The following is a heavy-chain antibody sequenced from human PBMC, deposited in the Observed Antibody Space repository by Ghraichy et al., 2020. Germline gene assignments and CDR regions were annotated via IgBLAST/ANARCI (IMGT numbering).Heavy chain of an antibody. CDR2: INHSGST. Sequence: SETLSLTCAVYGGSFSGYYWSWIRQPPGKGLEWIGEINHSGSTNYNPSLKSRVTISVDTSKNQFSLKLSSVTAADTAVYYCPRGPRYDSSGYYQNWFDPWGQGTLVTVSS. J-gene: IGHJ5*02. CDR3: PRGPRYDSSGYYQNWFDP. D-gene: IGHD3-22*01. CDR1: GGSFSGYY. V-gene: IGHV4-34*01.